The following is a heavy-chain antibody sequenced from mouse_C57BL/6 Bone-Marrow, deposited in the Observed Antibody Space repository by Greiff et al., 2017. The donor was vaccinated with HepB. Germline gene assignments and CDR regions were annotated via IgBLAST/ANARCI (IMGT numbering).Heavy chain of an antibody. J-gene: IGHJ3*01. CDR3: ARKRHYGTGFAY. CDR2: IWSGGST. D-gene: IGHD1-1*01. Sequence: VQRVESGPGLVQPSQRLSITCTVSGFSLTSYGVHWVRQPPGKGLEWLGVIWSGGSTDYNAAFISRLSISKDNSKSQVFFKMNSLQADDTAIYYCARKRHYGTGFAYWGQGTLVTVSA. V-gene: IGHV2-4*01. CDR1: GFSLTSYG.